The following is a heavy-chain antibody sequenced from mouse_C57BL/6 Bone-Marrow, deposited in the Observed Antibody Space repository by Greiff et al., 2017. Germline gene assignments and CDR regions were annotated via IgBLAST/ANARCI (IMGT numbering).Heavy chain of an antibody. V-gene: IGHV1-42*01. CDR1: GYSFTGYY. Sequence: VQLKESGPELVKPGASVKISCKASGYSFTGYYMNWVKQSPEKSLEWIGEINPSTGGTTYNQKFKAKATLTVDKSSSTAYMQLKSLTSEDSAVYYCARKGLLRDWGQGTSVTVSS. J-gene: IGHJ4*01. D-gene: IGHD1-1*01. CDR3: ARKGLLRD. CDR2: INPSTGGT.